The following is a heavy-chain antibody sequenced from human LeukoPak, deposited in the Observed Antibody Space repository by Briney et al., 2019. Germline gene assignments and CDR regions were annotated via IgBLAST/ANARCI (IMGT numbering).Heavy chain of an antibody. CDR3: ATYYYDSSGYYDY. Sequence: SVKVSCKASGGTFSSYAISWVRQAPGQGLEWMGRIIPIFGIANYAQKFQGRVTITADKSTSTAYMELSSLRSEDTAVCYCATYYYDSSGYYDYWGQGTLVTVSS. CDR2: IIPIFGIA. D-gene: IGHD3-22*01. J-gene: IGHJ4*02. V-gene: IGHV1-69*04. CDR1: GGTFSSYA.